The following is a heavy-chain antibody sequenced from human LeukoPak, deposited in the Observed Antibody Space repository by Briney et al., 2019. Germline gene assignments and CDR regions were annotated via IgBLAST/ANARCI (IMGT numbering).Heavy chain of an antibody. CDR3: ARWHYYGSGSYYINYYYYMDV. V-gene: IGHV4-59*01. D-gene: IGHD3-10*01. Sequence: PSETLSLTCTVSGGPLSTFSWTWIRQPPGKGLEWIGSIYSKSATYNPSLKSRVAISMGPSKNQFSLRVNSVTAADTAVYYCARWHYYGSGSYYINYYYYMDVWGKGTTVTVSS. CDR2: IYSKSA. CDR1: GGPLSTFS. J-gene: IGHJ6*03.